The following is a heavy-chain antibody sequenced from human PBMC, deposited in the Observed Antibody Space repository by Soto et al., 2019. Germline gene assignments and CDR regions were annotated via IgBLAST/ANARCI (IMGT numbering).Heavy chain of an antibody. Sequence: EVQLLESGGGLVQPGGSLRLSCAASGFTFSSYAMSWVRQAPGKGLEWVSALSGGGGSTYYADSVKGRFTISRDNSKNTLYLQMSSLRAEDTAVYYCAKAQGTTITTRGKSSDYWGQGTLVTVSS. J-gene: IGHJ4*02. V-gene: IGHV3-23*01. CDR1: GFTFSSYA. CDR3: AKAQGTTITTRGKSSDY. D-gene: IGHD4-4*01. CDR2: LSGGGGST.